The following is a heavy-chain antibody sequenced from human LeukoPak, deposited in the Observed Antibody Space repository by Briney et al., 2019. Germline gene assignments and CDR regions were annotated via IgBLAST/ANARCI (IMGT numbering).Heavy chain of an antibody. CDR1: GFTFSSYA. V-gene: IGHV3-30-3*01. CDR2: ISYDGSNK. D-gene: IGHD2-21*02. J-gene: IGHJ4*02. CDR3: ARDWHCGGDCDPHFDY. Sequence: PGRSLRLSCAASGFTFSSYAMHWVRQAPGKGLEWVAVISYDGSNKYYADSVKGRFTISRDNSKNTLYLQMNSLRAEGTAVYYCARDWHCGGDCDPHFDYWGQGTLVTVSS.